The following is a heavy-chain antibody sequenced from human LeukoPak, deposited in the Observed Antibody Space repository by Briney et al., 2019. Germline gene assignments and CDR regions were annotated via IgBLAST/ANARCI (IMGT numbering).Heavy chain of an antibody. CDR2: INPNSGGT. J-gene: IGHJ6*04. V-gene: IGHV1-2*04. CDR1: GYTFTGYY. D-gene: IGHD6-19*01. Sequence: GASVKVSCTASGYTFTGYYMHWVRQAPGQGLEWMGCINPNSGGTNYAQKFQGWVTMTRDTSISTAYMELSRLTFGDTAIYYCARGAAGYSGGFGGGMDVWGKGTTVTVSS. CDR3: ARGAAGYSGGFGGGMDV.